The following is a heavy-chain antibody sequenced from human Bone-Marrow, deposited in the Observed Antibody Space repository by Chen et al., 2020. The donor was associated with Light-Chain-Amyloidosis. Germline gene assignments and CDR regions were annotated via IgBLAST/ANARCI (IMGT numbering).Heavy chain of an antibody. J-gene: IGHJ3*02. Sequence: EVQLVESGGGLVQPGGSLRLSCVASGFVFSAYSMNWVRQAPGKGLEWISYINGDSTATYYPDSMRGRCTISRDNGKNSLYLQLNSLRAEDTALYFCVRDHNWAFDIWGQGTVVTVSS. CDR3: VRDHNWAFDI. CDR2: INGDSTAT. V-gene: IGHV3-48*01. CDR1: GFVFSAYS.